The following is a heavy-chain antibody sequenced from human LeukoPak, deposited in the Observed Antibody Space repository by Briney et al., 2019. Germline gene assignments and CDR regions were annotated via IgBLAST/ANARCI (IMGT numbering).Heavy chain of an antibody. CDR3: AIDYGGNSFAFDI. D-gene: IGHD4-23*01. Sequence: ASVTVSFKSSGYTFTCYYMHWVRQAPGQGLEWMGLINPNSGGTNYAQKFQGRVTMTRDTSISTAYMELSRLRYDDTAVYYCAIDYGGNSFAFDIWGQGTMVSVSS. V-gene: IGHV1-2*02. CDR2: INPNSGGT. CDR1: GYTFTCYY. J-gene: IGHJ3*02.